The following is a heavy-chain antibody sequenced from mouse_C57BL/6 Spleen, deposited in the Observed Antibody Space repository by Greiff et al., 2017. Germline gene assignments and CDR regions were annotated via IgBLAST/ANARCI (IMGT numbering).Heavy chain of an antibody. CDR2: INPNNGGT. CDR3: ARGYGSSYYWYFDV. CDR1: GYTFTDYY. D-gene: IGHD1-1*01. V-gene: IGHV1-26*01. J-gene: IGHJ1*03. Sequence: EVQLQQSGPELVKPGASVKISCKASGYTFTDYYMNWVKQSHGKSLEWIGDINPNNGGTSYNQKFKGKATLTVDKSSSTAYMELRSLTSEDSAVYYCARGYGSSYYWYFDVWGTGTTVTVSS.